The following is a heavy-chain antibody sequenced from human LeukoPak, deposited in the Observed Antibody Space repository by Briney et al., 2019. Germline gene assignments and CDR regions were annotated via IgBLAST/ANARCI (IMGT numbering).Heavy chain of an antibody. CDR1: GDSISGQH. Sequence: SETLSLTCTVSGDSISGQHLTWIRQPPAKGPEWIGQIYYCGTTHFNPALQSRATMSLDTPMNQFSLTANSLTDTDTHVYVCVSYYRGVGGRGYWGQGTLVTVAS. J-gene: IGHJ4*02. CDR3: VSYYRGVGGRGY. D-gene: IGHD4-23*01. V-gene: IGHV4-59*11. CDR2: IYYCGTT.